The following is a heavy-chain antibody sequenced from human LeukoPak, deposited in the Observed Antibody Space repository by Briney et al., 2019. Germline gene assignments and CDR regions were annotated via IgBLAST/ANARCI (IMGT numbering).Heavy chain of an antibody. CDR2: INQDGSEK. CDR3: ARDPPPEYYYDSSGYYRFDY. V-gene: IGHV3-7*01. J-gene: IGHJ4*02. CDR1: GFTFDDYW. Sequence: GGSLRLSCGASGFTFDDYWMSWVRQAPGQGLEWVANINQDGSEKYYLDSARGRFTISRDNARNSLYLQVNSLRAEDTAVYYCARDPPPEYYYDSSGYYRFDYWGQGTLVTVSS. D-gene: IGHD3-22*01.